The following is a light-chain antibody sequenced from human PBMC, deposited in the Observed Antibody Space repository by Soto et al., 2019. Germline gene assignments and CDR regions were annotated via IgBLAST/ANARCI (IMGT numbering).Light chain of an antibody. V-gene: IGKV3-15*01. Sequence: EIVMTQSPATLSVSPGERATLSCRASQSIFSNVAWYQQRPGQAPRLLIYRASTRATGIPARFSGSGSGTEFTLTISSLQSEDFAVYYCQQYHNLWTFGQGTKVEI. CDR3: QQYHNLWT. CDR1: QSIFSN. J-gene: IGKJ1*01. CDR2: RAS.